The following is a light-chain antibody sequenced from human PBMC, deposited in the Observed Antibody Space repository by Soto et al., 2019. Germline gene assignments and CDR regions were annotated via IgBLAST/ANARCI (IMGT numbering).Light chain of an antibody. CDR1: QSISSW. V-gene: IGKV1-5*01. CDR2: DAS. Sequence: DIQMTQSPPTLSASVGDRVTITCRASQSISSWLAWYQQKPGKAPKLLIYDASSLESGVPSRFSGSGSGTEFTLTISSLQPDDFATYYCQQLNSYPFTFGPGTKVDIK. J-gene: IGKJ3*01. CDR3: QQLNSYPFT.